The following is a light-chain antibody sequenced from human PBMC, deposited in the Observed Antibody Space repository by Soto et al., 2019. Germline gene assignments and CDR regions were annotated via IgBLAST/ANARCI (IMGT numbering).Light chain of an antibody. CDR3: VLYMGSGIRV. V-gene: IGLV8-61*01. J-gene: IGLJ3*02. Sequence: QTVVTQEPSFSVSPGGTVTLTCGLSSGSVSTSYYPSWYQQTPGQAPRTLIYSTNTRSSGVPDRFAGSILGNKAALTITGAQADDESDYYCVLYMGSGIRVVVGGTKLTGL. CDR2: STN. CDR1: SGSVSTSYY.